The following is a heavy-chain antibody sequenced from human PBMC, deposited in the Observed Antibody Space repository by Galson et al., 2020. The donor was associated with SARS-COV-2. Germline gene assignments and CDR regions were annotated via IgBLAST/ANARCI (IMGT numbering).Heavy chain of an antibody. D-gene: IGHD3-16*01. CDR3: ARDHRGPSYDYVWGSSTRKRNYYYFGVDS. Sequence: GEYLKIPCAASGFTVSSNYIRWVRQAPAKGLEWVSVSYSGGSTYHADPVNARFTISRDNSNNTLYLQTNSLRADDTAVYYCARDHRGPSYDYVWGSSTRKRNYYYFGVDSWGQGTTVTVSS. V-gene: IGHV3-53*01. CDR1: GFTVSSNY. J-gene: IGHJ6*02. CDR2: SYSGGST.